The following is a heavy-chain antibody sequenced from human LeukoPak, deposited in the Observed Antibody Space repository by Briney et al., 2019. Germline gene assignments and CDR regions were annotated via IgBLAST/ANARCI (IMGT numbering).Heavy chain of an antibody. CDR3: ARCDGALDIVLMVYAISFDY. J-gene: IGHJ4*02. V-gene: IGHV3-48*04. CDR1: GFTFSSYS. Sequence: GGSLRLSCAASGFTFSSYSMNWVRQAPGKGLEWVSYISSSSSTIYYADSVKGRFTISRDNAKNSLYLQMNSLRAEDTAVYYCARCDGALDIVLMVYAISFDYWGQGTLVTVSS. D-gene: IGHD2-8*01. CDR2: ISSSSSTI.